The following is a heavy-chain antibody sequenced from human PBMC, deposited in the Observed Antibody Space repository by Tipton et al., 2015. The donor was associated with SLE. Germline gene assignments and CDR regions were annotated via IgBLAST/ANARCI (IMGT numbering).Heavy chain of an antibody. J-gene: IGHJ3*02. D-gene: IGHD6-6*01. CDR2: INQSGST. CDR1: GGSFSGYY. Sequence: TLSLTCTVYGGSFSGYYWSWIRQPPGKGLEWIGEINQSGSTNYNPSLTSRGTISVDMSKKQVSLRLTSVTAADTAVYFCARGKGIAGRPGDAFGIWGQGTVVTVSS. CDR3: ARGKGIAGRPGDAFGI. V-gene: IGHV4-34*01.